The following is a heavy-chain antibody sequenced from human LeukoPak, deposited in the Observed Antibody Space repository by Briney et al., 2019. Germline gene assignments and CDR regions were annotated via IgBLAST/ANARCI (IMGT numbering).Heavy chain of an antibody. CDR3: ASADFWSGYYAYYFDY. CDR2: INTNTGNP. CDR1: GYTFTSYA. V-gene: IGHV7-4-1*02. J-gene: IGHJ4*02. Sequence: ASVKVSCKASGYTFTSYAMNWVRQAPGQGLEWMGWINTNTGNPTYAQGFTGRFVFSLDTSVSTAYLQISSLKAEDTAVYYCASADFWSGYYAYYFDYWGQGTLVTVSS. D-gene: IGHD3-3*01.